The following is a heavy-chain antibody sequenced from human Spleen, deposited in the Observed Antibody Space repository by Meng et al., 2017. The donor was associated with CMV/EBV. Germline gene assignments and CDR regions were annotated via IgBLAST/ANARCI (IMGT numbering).Heavy chain of an antibody. Sequence: GSLRLSCTVSGGSIGGSDFYWGWIRQPPGQGLEWIGTLHYSGDTYYNPSFKSRLIISGDKSKNQVSLKLSSVTAADTAVYYCVRQAVNYFDSWGQGTLVTVSS. CDR3: VRQAVNYFDS. J-gene: IGHJ4*02. D-gene: IGHD4-23*01. V-gene: IGHV4-39*07. CDR1: GGSIGGSDFY. CDR2: LHYSGDT.